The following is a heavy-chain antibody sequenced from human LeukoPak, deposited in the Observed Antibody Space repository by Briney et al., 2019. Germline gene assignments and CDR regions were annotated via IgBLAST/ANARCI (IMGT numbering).Heavy chain of an antibody. Sequence: GGSLRLSCAASGFTFSDYYMSWIRQAPGKGLEWVAKIKEDGTERYYVDSVEGRFTISRDNAKNSMYLQMHSLRAEDTAVYYCARLGVVPAAILYYYYGMDVWGQGTTVTVSS. CDR3: ARLGVVPAAILYYYYGMDV. CDR2: IKEDGTER. V-gene: IGHV3-7*01. CDR1: GFTFSDYY. D-gene: IGHD2-2*02. J-gene: IGHJ6*02.